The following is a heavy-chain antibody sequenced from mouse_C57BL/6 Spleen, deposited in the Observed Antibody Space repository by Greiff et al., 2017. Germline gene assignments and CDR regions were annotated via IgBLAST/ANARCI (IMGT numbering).Heavy chain of an antibody. CDR2: IYPGSGNT. CDR3: ARSPTVVATDAY. Sequence: VHLVESGPELVKPGASVKISCKASGYSFTSYYIHWVKQRPGQGLEWIGWIYPGSGNTKYNEKFKSKATLTVDKSSSTAYMQLSSLTSEDSAVYYCARSPTVVATDAYWGQGTLVTVSA. CDR1: GYSFTSYY. J-gene: IGHJ3*01. V-gene: IGHV1-66*01. D-gene: IGHD1-1*01.